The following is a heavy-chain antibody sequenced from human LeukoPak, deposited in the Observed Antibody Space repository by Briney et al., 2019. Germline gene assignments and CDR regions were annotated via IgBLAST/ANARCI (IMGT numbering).Heavy chain of an antibody. Sequence: GGSLRLSCAASGFIFRNYGMHWVRQAPGKGLEWVVCIRYDGSKYAYSVKGRFTISRDDSNNMAYLQMDSLKNEDTAVYYCTREDWDFDSWGQGTPVSVSS. D-gene: IGHD3/OR15-3a*01. CDR3: TREDWDFDS. V-gene: IGHV3-30*02. J-gene: IGHJ4*02. CDR2: IRYDGS. CDR1: GFIFRNYG.